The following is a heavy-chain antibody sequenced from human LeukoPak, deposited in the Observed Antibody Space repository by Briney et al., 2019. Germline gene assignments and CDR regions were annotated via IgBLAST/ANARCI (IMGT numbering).Heavy chain of an antibody. J-gene: IGHJ4*02. CDR1: GYRFTSDW. CDR3: ARLSGRVVCSAGSCYIDS. CDR2: VYPGDSDT. D-gene: IGHD2-15*01. Sequence: GESLKISCKGSGYRFTSDWIGWVRQMPGKGLEWMGIVYPGDSDTRYSPSFQGQVTISADKSVNTAYLQWSSLKASDTAMYYCARLSGRVVCSAGSCYIDSWGQGTLVTVSS. V-gene: IGHV5-51*01.